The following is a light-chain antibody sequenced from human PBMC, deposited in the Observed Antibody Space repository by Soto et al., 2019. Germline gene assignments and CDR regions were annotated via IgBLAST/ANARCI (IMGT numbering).Light chain of an antibody. CDR2: DVS. Sequence: QSVLNQPASVSGSPGQSITISCTGTSSDVGGYNYVSWYQQHPGKAPKLMIYDVSNRPSGVSNRFSGSKSGNTASLTISGLQAEDEADYYCSSYTSSSTLYVFGTGTSSPS. CDR3: SSYTSSSTLYV. CDR1: SSDVGGYNY. J-gene: IGLJ1*01. V-gene: IGLV2-14*01.